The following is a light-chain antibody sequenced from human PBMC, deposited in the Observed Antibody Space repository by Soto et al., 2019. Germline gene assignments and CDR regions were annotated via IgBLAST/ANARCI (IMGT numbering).Light chain of an antibody. V-gene: IGLV2-8*01. Sequence: QSVLTQPPSASGSPGQSVTISCTGTSSDVGGYNFVSWYQQHPGKAPKVMIYEVRKWPSGVPDRFSGSKSGNTASLTVSGLQAEDEADYYCSSYADSNTLIFGGGTKLTVL. J-gene: IGLJ2*01. CDR3: SSYADSNTLI. CDR2: EVR. CDR1: SSDVGGYNF.